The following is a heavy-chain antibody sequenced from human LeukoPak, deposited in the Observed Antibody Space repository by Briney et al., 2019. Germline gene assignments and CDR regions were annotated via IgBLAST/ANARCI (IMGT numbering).Heavy chain of an antibody. V-gene: IGHV1-8*01. CDR1: GYTFTSYD. J-gene: IGHJ4*02. CDR2: MNPNSGNT. CDR3: AREWGLESSGYYYAY. D-gene: IGHD3-22*01. Sequence: GASVKVPCKASGYTFTSYDINWVRQATGQGLEWMGWMNPNSGNTGYAQKFQGRVTMTRNTSISTAYMELSSLRSEDTAVYYCAREWGLESSGYYYAYWGQGTLVTVSS.